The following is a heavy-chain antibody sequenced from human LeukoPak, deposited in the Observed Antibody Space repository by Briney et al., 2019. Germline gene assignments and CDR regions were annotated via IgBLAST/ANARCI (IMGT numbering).Heavy chain of an antibody. Sequence: PGGSLRLSCAASGFTFSRYAMSWVRQAPGKGVVWVSAISGSGGSTYYADSVKGRFTISRDNSKNTLYLQMNSLRAEDTAVYDCAKLQWLQSPCLDYWGQGTLVTVSS. CDR3: AKLQWLQSPCLDY. CDR1: GFTFSRYA. D-gene: IGHD5-24*01. J-gene: IGHJ4*02. V-gene: IGHV3-23*01. CDR2: ISGSGGST.